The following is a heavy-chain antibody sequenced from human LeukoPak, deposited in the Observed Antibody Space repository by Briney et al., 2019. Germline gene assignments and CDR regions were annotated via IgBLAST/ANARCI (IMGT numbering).Heavy chain of an antibody. CDR2: IRYDGSNK. V-gene: IGHV3-30*02. J-gene: IGHJ4*02. CDR1: GFTFSSYG. CDR3: ARTLGYCSSTSCYLLD. D-gene: IGHD2-2*01. Sequence: GGSLRLSCAASGFTFSSYGMHWVRQAPGKGLEWVAFIRYDGSNKYYADSVKGRFTISRDNSKNTLYLQMNSLRSEDTAVYYCARTLGYCSSTSCYLLDWGQGTLVTVPS.